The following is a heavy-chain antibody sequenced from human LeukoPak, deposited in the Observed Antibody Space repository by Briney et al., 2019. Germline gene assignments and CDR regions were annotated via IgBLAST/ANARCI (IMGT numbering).Heavy chain of an antibody. J-gene: IGHJ4*02. CDR2: MYSGGRT. V-gene: IGHV3-53*01. D-gene: IGHD3-22*01. CDR3: AKTSDYYFVCAY. Sequence: PGGSLRLSCAASVFTVSSNYMSWVRQAPGPGLGGVSSMYSGGRTYYADSVKGRFTISRDSSTSTLWLQIDSLRAQDTAVYYCAKTSDYYFVCAYWGERTLVTVSS. CDR1: VFTVSSNY.